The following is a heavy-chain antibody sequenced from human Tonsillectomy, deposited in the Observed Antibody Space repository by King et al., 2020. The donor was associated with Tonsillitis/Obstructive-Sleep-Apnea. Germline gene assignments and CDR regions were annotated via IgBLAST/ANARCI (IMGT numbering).Heavy chain of an antibody. CDR1: GFTFSSYA. D-gene: IGHD3-9*01. V-gene: IGHV3-30*04. Sequence: VQLVESGGGVVQPGRSLRLSCAASGFTFSSYAMHWVRQAPGKGLEWVAVMSFDGSNKYYADSVKCRFTISRDNSKTTLYLQMNSLRAEDTAVYYCAKDYDILTGYTNRGIFDYWGQGTLVTVSS. CDR3: AKDYDILTGYTNRGIFDY. J-gene: IGHJ4*02. CDR2: MSFDGSNK.